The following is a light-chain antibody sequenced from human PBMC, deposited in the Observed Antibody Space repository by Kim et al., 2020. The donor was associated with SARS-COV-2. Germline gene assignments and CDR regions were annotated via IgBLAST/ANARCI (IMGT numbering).Light chain of an antibody. CDR3: ATWDDSLNAII. Sequence: GRRLTISWSGRYYNIGSNDVDWYVQRPGTAPKRLIYTNNQRPSGVPDRFSGSKSGTSASLAISGLQSEDEADYYCATWDDSLNAIIFGGGTRLTVL. CDR1: YYNIGSND. J-gene: IGLJ2*01. CDR2: TNN. V-gene: IGLV1-44*01.